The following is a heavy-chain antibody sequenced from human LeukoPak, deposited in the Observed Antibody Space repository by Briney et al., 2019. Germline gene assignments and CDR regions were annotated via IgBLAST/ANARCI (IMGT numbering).Heavy chain of an antibody. CDR1: VDPIRSYY. V-gene: IGHV4-4*07. J-gene: IGHJ4*02. D-gene: IGHD1-26*01. CDR3: ARDQYRGSLDY. Sequence: SETLSLTCTVSVDPIRSYYWTWIRQPAGKGLEWIGRYYSTGSPNYNPSLKGRVTMSLDTYKNQFSLKLSSVTAADTAVYYCARDQYRGSLDYWGQGTLVTVSS. CDR2: YYSTGSP.